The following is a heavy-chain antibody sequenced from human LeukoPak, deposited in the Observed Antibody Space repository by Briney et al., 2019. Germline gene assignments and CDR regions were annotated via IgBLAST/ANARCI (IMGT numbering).Heavy chain of an antibody. J-gene: IGHJ6*02. D-gene: IGHD3-3*01. CDR2: ISSSSSYI. CDR1: GFTFSSYS. V-gene: IGHV3-21*01. CDR3: ARVRDAGYDFWSGYYYGMDV. Sequence: GGSLRLSCAASGFTFSSYSMNWVRQAPGKGLEWVSSISSSSSYIYYADSVKGRFTISRDNAKNSLYLQMNSLRAEDTAVYYCARVRDAGYDFWSGYYYGMDVWGQGTTVTVSS.